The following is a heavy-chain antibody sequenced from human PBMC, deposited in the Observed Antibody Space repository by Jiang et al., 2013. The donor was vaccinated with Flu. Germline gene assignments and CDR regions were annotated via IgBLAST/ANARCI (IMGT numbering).Heavy chain of an antibody. V-gene: IGHV5-10-1*01. D-gene: IGHD3-9*01. Sequence: RISCKGSGYSFNNYWISWVRQMPGKGLEWMGRIDPSDSYTNYSPSFQGHVTISADKSISTAYLQWSSLRASDTATYYCARLDLYDEYGMDVWGQGTTVTVSS. J-gene: IGHJ6*02. CDR1: GYSFNNYW. CDR3: ARLDLYDEYGMDV. CDR2: IDPSDSYT.